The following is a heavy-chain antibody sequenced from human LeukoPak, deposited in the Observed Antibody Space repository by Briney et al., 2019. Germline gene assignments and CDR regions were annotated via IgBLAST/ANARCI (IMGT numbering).Heavy chain of an antibody. CDR1: GDTFTSYG. V-gene: IGHV1-18*01. CDR3: ARGATYYYGSGSYYYYYYMDV. CDR2: ISGYNGNT. J-gene: IGHJ6*03. D-gene: IGHD3-10*01. Sequence: GASVKVSCKASGDTFTSYGINWVRQAPGQGLEWMGWISGYNGNTNYAQKLQGRVTLTTDTSTRTAYMELRSLRSDDTAVYYCARGATYYYGSGSYYYYYYMDVWGKGTTVTISS.